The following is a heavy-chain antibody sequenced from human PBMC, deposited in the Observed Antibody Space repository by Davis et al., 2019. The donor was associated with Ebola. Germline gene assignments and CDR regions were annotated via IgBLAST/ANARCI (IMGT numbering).Heavy chain of an antibody. CDR3: AAYDSTFRNY. D-gene: IGHD3-22*01. V-gene: IGHV1-46*01. CDR1: GYTLTSYF. J-gene: IGHJ4*02. Sequence: ASVKVSCKASGYTLTSYFMHWVRQAPGQGLEWMGIIYANGVGTTYAQRFQGRVTMTRDTSASTFYMELSGLRSEDTALYYCAAYDSTFRNYWGQGTRVTVSS. CDR2: IYANGVGT.